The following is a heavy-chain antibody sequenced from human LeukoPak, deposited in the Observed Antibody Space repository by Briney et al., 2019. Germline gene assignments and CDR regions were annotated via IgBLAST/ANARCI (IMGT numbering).Heavy chain of an antibody. Sequence: SETLSLTCTVSGGSISSYYWSWIRQPPGKGLEWIGYIYYSGSTNYNPSLKSRVTIAVDTSKNQFSLKLSSVTAADTAVYYCAREDKDAFDIWGQGTMVTVSS. CDR1: GGSISSYY. CDR2: IYYSGST. CDR3: AREDKDAFDI. J-gene: IGHJ3*02. V-gene: IGHV4-59*01.